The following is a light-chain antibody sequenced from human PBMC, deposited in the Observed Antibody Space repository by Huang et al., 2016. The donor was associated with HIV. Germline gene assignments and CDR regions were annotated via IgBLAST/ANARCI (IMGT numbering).Light chain of an antibody. CDR1: QDINKF. J-gene: IGKJ1*01. Sequence: DIQMTQSPSSLSPSVGDRVTITCQASQDINKFLNWYQQRPGKAPRRLIYDASNLETGVPSRFSGSGSGTDFTFTISSLQPEDVATYYCQQYDGLPPWTFGQGTKVEIK. CDR2: DAS. CDR3: QQYDGLPPWT. V-gene: IGKV1-33*01.